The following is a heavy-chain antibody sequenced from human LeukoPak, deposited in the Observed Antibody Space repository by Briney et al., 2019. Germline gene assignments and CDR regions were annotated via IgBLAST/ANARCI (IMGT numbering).Heavy chain of an antibody. V-gene: IGHV4-59*01. CDR1: GDSISSDY. Sequence: SETLSLTCTVSGDSISSDYWSWIRQPPGKGLEWIGYIYYTGSTKYNPSLKSRVTMSVDTSKNQFSLKLISVTAADTAVYYCARAGGDHPFDPWGQGALVTVSS. D-gene: IGHD4-17*01. J-gene: IGHJ5*02. CDR2: IYYTGST. CDR3: ARAGGDHPFDP.